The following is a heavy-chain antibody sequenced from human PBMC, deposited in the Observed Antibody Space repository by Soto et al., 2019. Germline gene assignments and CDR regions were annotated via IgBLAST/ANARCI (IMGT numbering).Heavy chain of an antibody. J-gene: IGHJ4*02. CDR2: IYSSGDST. CDR1: GFTFSSYT. CDR3: AKSPTMTTKVVDY. D-gene: IGHD4-17*01. V-gene: IGHV3-23*01. Sequence: EVQLLESGGDLVQPGESLRLSCVASGFTFSSYTMTWVRQAPGKGLEWVSVIYSSGDSTYYADSVKGRFTISRDNSKNTLYLQMNSLRANDTAVYYCAKSPTMTTKVVDYWGQGTLVTVSS.